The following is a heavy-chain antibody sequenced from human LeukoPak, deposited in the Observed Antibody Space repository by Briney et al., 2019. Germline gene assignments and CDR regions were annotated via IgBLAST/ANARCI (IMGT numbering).Heavy chain of an antibody. V-gene: IGHV3-23*01. CDR2: ISGSGDST. CDR1: GFTFYSYG. J-gene: IGHJ4*02. Sequence: GGSLRLSCAASGFTFYSYGMSWVRQAPGKGLEWVSAISGSGDSTYYADSVKGRFTISRDNSKNTLYLQMNSLRAEDTAVYYCAKGSSGWSYYFDYWGQGTLVTVSS. CDR3: AKGSSGWSYYFDY. D-gene: IGHD6-19*01.